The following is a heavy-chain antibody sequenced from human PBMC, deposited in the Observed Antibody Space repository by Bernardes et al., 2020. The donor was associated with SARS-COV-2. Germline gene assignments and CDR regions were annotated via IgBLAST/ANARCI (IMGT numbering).Heavy chain of an antibody. V-gene: IGHV3-7*03. J-gene: IGHJ4*02. D-gene: IGHD1-26*01. Sequence: GGSLRLSCAGSGFNFGNSWMSWVRQAPGKGLEWVANINHNGVEKYYVDSLKGRFTVSRDNAKKALFLQMSSLTAEDTAVYYCARDNPEGSGRFYVGVLAYWGQRILVTVAS. CDR1: GFNFGNSW. CDR3: ARDNPEGSGRFYVGVLAY. CDR2: INHNGVEK.